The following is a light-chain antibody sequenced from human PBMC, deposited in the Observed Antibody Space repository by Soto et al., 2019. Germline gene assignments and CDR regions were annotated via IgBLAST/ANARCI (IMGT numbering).Light chain of an antibody. CDR3: QHYNNWLGT. CDR2: GAS. J-gene: IGKJ4*01. V-gene: IGKV3-15*01. CDR1: QSVSSSY. Sequence: DTVMTQSPGTLSLSPGERATLSCMASQSVSSSYLAWYQQKPGQAPRLIIYGASSRATGIPDRFSGSWSGTECTLTISSLQSEDVTVYYCQHYNNWLGTFGGGTKVDI.